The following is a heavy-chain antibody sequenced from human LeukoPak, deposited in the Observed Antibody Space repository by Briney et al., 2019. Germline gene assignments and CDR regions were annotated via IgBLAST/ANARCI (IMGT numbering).Heavy chain of an antibody. CDR3: AKDTPHSGRVFDY. V-gene: IGHV3-43*02. J-gene: IGHJ4*02. CDR1: GFTFEDYG. Sequence: GGSLRLSCAGSGFTFEDYGMHWFRQGPGKGLEWVSLISGDGVIKHYKDSVEGRFTISRDNGKNSIYLQMSSLKTDDTALYYCAKDTPHSGRVFDYWGQGTPVTVSS. CDR2: ISGDGVIK. D-gene: IGHD5-12*01.